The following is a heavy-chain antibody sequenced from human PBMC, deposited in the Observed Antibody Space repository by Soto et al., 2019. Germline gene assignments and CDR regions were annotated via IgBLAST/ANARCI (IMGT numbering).Heavy chain of an antibody. J-gene: IGHJ4*02. V-gene: IGHV3-30*03. CDR2: ILYDGRKA. CDR1: GFTFNNYA. D-gene: IGHD6-13*01. CDR3: ARDRRIAAAGTVPPAYHLDY. Sequence: QVQLVESGGGVVQPGRSLRLSCAASGFTFNNYAMHWVRQAPGKGLEWVAVILYDGRKAYYVDSVKGRFTISRDNSGNTLYLQMSSLKPEDTAIYYCARDRRIAAAGTVPPAYHLDYWGQGTLVTVSS.